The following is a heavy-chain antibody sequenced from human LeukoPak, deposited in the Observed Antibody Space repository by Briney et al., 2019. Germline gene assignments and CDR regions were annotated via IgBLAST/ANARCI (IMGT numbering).Heavy chain of an antibody. J-gene: IGHJ4*02. CDR1: GGSFSGYY. CDR2: INHSGST. Sequence: PSETLSLTCAVYGGSFSGYYWSWIRQPPGEGLEWIGEINHSGSTNYNPSLKSRVTISVDTSKNQFSLKLSSVTAADTTVYYCARGLIIAAAVAGYWGQGTLVTVSS. CDR3: ARGLIIAAAVAGY. V-gene: IGHV4-34*01. D-gene: IGHD6-13*01.